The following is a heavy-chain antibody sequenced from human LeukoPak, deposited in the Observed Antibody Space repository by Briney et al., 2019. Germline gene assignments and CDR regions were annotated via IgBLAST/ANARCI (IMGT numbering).Heavy chain of an antibody. J-gene: IGHJ4*02. Sequence: GGSLRLSCAASGVTFSSYWMSWVRQAPGKGLEWVANIKEDGSEKYYVDSVKGRFTISRDNARNSVYLQMSSLRAEDTAVYYCARGIVVVPAAIDYWGQGTLVTVSS. CDR1: GVTFSSYW. CDR2: IKEDGSEK. D-gene: IGHD2-2*01. CDR3: ARGIVVVPAAIDY. V-gene: IGHV3-7*01.